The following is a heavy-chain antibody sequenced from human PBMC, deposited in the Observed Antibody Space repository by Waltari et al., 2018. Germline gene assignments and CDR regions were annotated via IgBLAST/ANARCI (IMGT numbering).Heavy chain of an antibody. J-gene: IGHJ5*02. V-gene: IGHV1-2*02. Sequence: QVQLVQSGAEVKKPGASVKVSCKASGYTFTGYYMHWVRPAPGQGLEWMGWINPNSGGTNDAQKFQGRVTMTRERSISTAYWERSGLRSDDTAGYYGARGVGKYYDSSGYSNWFDPWGQGTLVTVSS. CDR3: ARGVGKYYDSSGYSNWFDP. CDR2: INPNSGGT. CDR1: GYTFTGYY. D-gene: IGHD3-22*01.